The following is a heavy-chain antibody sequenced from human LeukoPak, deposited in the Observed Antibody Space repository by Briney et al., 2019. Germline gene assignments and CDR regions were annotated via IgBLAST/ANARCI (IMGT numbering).Heavy chain of an antibody. D-gene: IGHD3-16*01. J-gene: IGHJ3*02. Sequence: PGGSLRLSCAASGFTVSSNYMSWVRQAPGKGLEWVSVIYSGVSTYYADSVKGRFTISRDNSKNTLYLQMHSLGTEDTAVHYCARFAGGGAFDIWGQGTMVTVSS. CDR1: GFTVSSNY. CDR3: ARFAGGGAFDI. V-gene: IGHV3-53*01. CDR2: IYSGVST.